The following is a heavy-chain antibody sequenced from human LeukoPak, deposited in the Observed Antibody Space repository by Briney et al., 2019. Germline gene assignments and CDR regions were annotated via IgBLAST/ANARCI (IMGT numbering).Heavy chain of an antibody. V-gene: IGHV4-34*01. CDR2: INHSEST. D-gene: IGHD3-22*01. J-gene: IGHJ4*02. CDR1: GGSFSGYY. CDR3: ASSYDGKYYFDY. Sequence: PSETLSLTCAVYGGSFSGYYWSWIRQPPGKGLEWIGEINHSESTNYNPSLKSRVTISVDTSKNQFSLKLSSVTAADTAVYYCASSYDGKYYFDYWGQGTLVTVSS.